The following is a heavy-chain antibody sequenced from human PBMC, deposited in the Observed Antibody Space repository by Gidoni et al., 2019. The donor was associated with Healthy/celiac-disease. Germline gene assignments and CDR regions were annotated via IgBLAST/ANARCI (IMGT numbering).Heavy chain of an antibody. CDR1: GATFSSYA. CDR3: ARDYGDPNWFDP. V-gene: IGHV1-69*01. D-gene: IGHD4-17*01. CDR2: IIPMFGTA. J-gene: IGHJ5*02. Sequence: QVQLVQSGAEVKKPGSSVNVSCKASGATFSSYAINWVRQAPGEGLEWMGGIIPMFGTANYAQKCQGRVTITADGSTSTAYMELNSLRSEDTAVYYCARDYGDPNWFDPWGQGTLVTVSS.